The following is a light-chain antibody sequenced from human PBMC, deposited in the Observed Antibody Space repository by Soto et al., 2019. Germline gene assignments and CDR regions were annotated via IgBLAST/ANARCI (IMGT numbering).Light chain of an antibody. CDR3: QQYDTSQLT. J-gene: IGKJ4*01. CDR2: GAS. CDR1: QSVSSRY. V-gene: IGKV3-20*01. Sequence: EIVLTPAPRPPSFSFGGRAHPSRPARQSVSSRYLAWYQQKPGQAPRLLIYGASSRATGIPDRFSGSGSGTDFTLTISRLEPEDFAVYYCQQYDTSQLTFGGGTKV.